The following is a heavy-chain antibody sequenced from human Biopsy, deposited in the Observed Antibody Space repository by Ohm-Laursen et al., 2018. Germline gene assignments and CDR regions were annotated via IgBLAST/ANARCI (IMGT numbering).Heavy chain of an antibody. CDR2: ISSSARSM. CDR3: ARVGRTRVDGVYSYGMDV. D-gene: IGHD2-15*01. V-gene: IGHV3-48*03. CDR1: GFGFSDYD. J-gene: IGHJ6*02. Sequence: SLRLSCAASGFGFSDYDMKWVRQAPGKGLEWVSYISSSARSMYYADSVKGRFTISRDNAKKSLYLQMNSLRAEDTAVYYCARVGRTRVDGVYSYGMDVWGQETTVIVSS.